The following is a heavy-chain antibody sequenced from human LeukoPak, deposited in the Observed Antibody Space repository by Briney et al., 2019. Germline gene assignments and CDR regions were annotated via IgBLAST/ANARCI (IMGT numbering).Heavy chain of an antibody. CDR1: GGTFSSYA. V-gene: IGHV1-69*05. J-gene: IGHJ5*02. Sequence: SVKVSCKASGGTFSSYAISWVRQAPGQGLEWMGGIIPIFGTANYAQKFQGRVTITTDESTSTAYMELSSLRSEDTAVYYCASNHDFWSGYFGWFDPWGQGTLVTVSS. CDR2: IIPIFGTA. D-gene: IGHD3-3*01. CDR3: ASNHDFWSGYFGWFDP.